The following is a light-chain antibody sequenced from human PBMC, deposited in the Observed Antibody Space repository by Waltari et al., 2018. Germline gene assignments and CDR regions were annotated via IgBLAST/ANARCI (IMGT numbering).Light chain of an antibody. CDR2: AGS. J-gene: IGKJ3*01. V-gene: IGKV1-9*01. CDR3: QQVNSYPFT. Sequence: IQLTQSPSSLSASVGDRVTITCRASQGISSYLAWYQQKPGKAPKLLIYAGSTLLNGVPSRFSGGGFGTDFTLTISSLQPEDFATYYCQQVNSYPFTFGPGTTVEIK. CDR1: QGISSY.